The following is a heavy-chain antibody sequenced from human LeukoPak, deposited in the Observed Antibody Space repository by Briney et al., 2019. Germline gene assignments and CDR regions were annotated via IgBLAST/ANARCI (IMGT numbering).Heavy chain of an antibody. J-gene: IGHJ3*02. V-gene: IGHV3-23*01. D-gene: IGHD5-18*01. CDR3: AKDRAGGYSYGYDAFGI. CDR1: GFTFSSYE. CDR2: VSGSGSST. Sequence: PGGSLRLSCAASGFTFSSYEMNWVRQAPGRGLEWVSAVSGSGSSTYYADSVKGRFTISRDYSKNTLYLQMNSLRAEDTAVYYCAKDRAGGYSYGYDAFGIWGQGTMVTVSS.